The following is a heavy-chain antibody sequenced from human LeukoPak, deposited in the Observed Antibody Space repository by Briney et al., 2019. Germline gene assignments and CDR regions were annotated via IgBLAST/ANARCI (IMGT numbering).Heavy chain of an antibody. Sequence: ASVKVSSTASGYTFISYSITRVRQAPGQGLEWMGWISAYTGNTLYAQKFQGRVTMTTDTSTSTAYMELKSLRSDDTALYYCARSPPPYYYDSSGPTNCWGQGTLVTVSS. CDR3: ARSPPPYYYDSSGPTNC. CDR2: ISAYTGNT. V-gene: IGHV1-18*01. CDR1: GYTFISYS. D-gene: IGHD3-22*01. J-gene: IGHJ4*02.